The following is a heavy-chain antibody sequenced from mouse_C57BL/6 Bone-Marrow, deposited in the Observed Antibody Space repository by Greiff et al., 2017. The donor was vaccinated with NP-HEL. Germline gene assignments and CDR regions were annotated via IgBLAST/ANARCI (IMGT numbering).Heavy chain of an antibody. V-gene: IGHV1-5*01. CDR2: IYPGNSDT. Sequence: VQLQQSGTVLARPGASVKMSCKTSGYTFTSYWMHWVKQRPGQGLEWIGAIYPGNSDTSYNQKLKGKAKLTAVTSASTAYMELSSLTNEDAAVYYCTVYSNYVWYCDVWGTGTTVTVSS. J-gene: IGHJ1*03. CDR3: TVYSNYVWYCDV. CDR1: GYTFTSYW. D-gene: IGHD2-5*01.